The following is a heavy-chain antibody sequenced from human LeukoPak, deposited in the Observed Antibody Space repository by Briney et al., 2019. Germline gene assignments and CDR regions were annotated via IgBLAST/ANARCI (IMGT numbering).Heavy chain of an antibody. V-gene: IGHV1-69-2*01. Sequence: GASVKISCKASGDTFTKYFIHWVQQAPGKGLEWMGRIDPENGETFYAEKFQGRVTIIADTSTDTAYMELSSLRSEDTAVYYCAAARVIVVRPYWYFDLWGRGTLVTVSS. CDR1: GDTFTKYF. D-gene: IGHD3-22*01. J-gene: IGHJ2*01. CDR3: AAARVIVVRPYWYFDL. CDR2: IDPENGET.